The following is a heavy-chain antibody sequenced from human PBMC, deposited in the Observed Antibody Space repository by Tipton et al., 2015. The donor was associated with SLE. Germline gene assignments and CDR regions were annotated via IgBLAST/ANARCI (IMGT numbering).Heavy chain of an antibody. CDR1: GGSISSHY. V-gene: IGHV4-59*11. Sequence: TLSLTCTVSGGSISSHYWSWIRQPPGKGLEWIGYIYNSGSGNYNPSLKSRVTISVDTSKNQFSLKLSSVSAADTAVYYCARSDYYDSSGYYSYALDIGGQGTMVTVSS. CDR3: ARSDYYDSSGYYSYALDI. D-gene: IGHD3-22*01. CDR2: IYNSGSG. J-gene: IGHJ3*02.